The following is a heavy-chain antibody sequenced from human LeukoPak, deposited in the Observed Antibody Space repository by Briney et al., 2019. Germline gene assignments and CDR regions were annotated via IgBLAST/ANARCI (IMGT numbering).Heavy chain of an antibody. J-gene: IGHJ6*03. V-gene: IGHV1-2*02. Sequence: GASVKVSCKASGYTFTGYYMHWVRQAPGQGLEWMGWINPNSGGTNYAQKFQGRVTMTRDTSISTAYMELSRLRSDDTAVYYCARVDQGGYYYYMDVWGKGTTVTVSS. CDR3: ARVDQGGYYYYMDV. CDR2: INPNSGGT. D-gene: IGHD2-2*01. CDR1: GYTFTGYY.